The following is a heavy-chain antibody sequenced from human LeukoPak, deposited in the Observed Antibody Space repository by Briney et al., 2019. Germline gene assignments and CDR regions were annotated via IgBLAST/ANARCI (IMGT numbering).Heavy chain of an antibody. Sequence: PGGSLRLSCAASGFTFRSYGMHWVRQAPGKGLEWVALISYDGSNKYYVDSVKGRFTISRDNSKNTLYLQMNSLKTEDTAVYCCTPFTIFRHPIDYWGQGTLVTVSS. CDR1: GFTFRSYG. CDR2: ISYDGSNK. J-gene: IGHJ4*02. D-gene: IGHD3-9*01. V-gene: IGHV3-33*05. CDR3: TPFTIFRHPIDY.